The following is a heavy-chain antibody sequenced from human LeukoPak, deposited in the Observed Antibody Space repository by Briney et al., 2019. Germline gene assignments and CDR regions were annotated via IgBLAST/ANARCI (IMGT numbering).Heavy chain of an antibody. V-gene: IGHV4-61*02. Sequence: PSQTLSLTCTVSGGSISSGGYYWSWIRQPAGKGLEWIGRIYTSGSANYNPSLKSRVTMSVDTSKNQSSLRLTSVTAADTAVYYCARGGDSSSWSVDHWGQGTLVTVSS. CDR3: ARGGDSSSWSVDH. D-gene: IGHD6-13*01. J-gene: IGHJ4*02. CDR1: GGSISSGGYY. CDR2: IYTSGSA.